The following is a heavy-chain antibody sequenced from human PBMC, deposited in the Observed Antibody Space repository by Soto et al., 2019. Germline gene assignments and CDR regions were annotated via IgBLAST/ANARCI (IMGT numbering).Heavy chain of an antibody. D-gene: IGHD6-13*01. CDR1: GFTFSSYA. V-gene: IGHV3-23*01. J-gene: IGHJ4*02. CDR3: AKGLRSSNWRTYFDY. CDR2: ISGSGGNT. Sequence: PGGSLRLSCAASGFTFSSYAMSWVRQAPGKGLEWVSVISGSGGNTYYADSVKGRFTISRDNSKNTLYLQMNSLRAEDTAVYYCAKGLRSSNWRTYFDYWGQGTLVTVSS.